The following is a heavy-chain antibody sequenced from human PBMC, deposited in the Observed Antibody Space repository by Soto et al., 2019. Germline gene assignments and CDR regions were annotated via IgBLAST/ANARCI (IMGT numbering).Heavy chain of an antibody. CDR3: AKDRRVYDFWSGYPITPIDY. Sequence: GGSLRLSCAASGFTFSSYAMSWVRQAPGKGLEWVSAISGSGGSTYYADSVKGRFTISRDNSKNTLYLQMNSLRAEDTAVYYCAKDRRVYDFWSGYPITPIDYWGQGTLVTVSS. CDR1: GFTFSSYA. J-gene: IGHJ4*02. D-gene: IGHD3-3*01. CDR2: ISGSGGST. V-gene: IGHV3-23*01.